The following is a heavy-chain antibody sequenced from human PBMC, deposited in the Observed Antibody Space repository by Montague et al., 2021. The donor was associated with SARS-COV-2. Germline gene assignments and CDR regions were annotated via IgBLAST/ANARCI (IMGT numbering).Heavy chain of an antibody. CDR2: INHNGST. CDR1: GGSFSGYY. CDR3: ARDSIAAAGTDY. D-gene: IGHD6-13*01. Sequence: SETLSLTCAVYGGSFSGYYWSWIRQPPGKGLEWIGEINHNGSTNYNPSLKRRVTISVDTSKNQFSLKLSSVTAADTAVYYCARDSIAAAGTDYWGQGTLVTVSS. V-gene: IGHV4-34*01. J-gene: IGHJ4*02.